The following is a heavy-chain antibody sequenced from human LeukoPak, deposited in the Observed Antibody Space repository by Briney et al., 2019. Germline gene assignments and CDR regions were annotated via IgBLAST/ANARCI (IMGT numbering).Heavy chain of an antibody. Sequence: SETLSLTCAVYGGSFSGYYWSWIRQPPGKGLEWIGEINHSGSTNHNPSLKSRVTISVDTSKNQFSLKLSSVTAADTAVYYCAKALGTAMVRGVIDYWGQGTPVTVSS. V-gene: IGHV4-34*01. J-gene: IGHJ4*02. CDR3: AKALGTAMVRGVIDY. D-gene: IGHD3-10*01. CDR1: GGSFSGYY. CDR2: INHSGST.